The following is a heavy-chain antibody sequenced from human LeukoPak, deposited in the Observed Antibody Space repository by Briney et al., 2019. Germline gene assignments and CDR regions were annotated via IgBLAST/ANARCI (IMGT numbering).Heavy chain of an antibody. D-gene: IGHD1-7*01. CDR2: IKSKTDGGTT. Sequence: GGSLRLSCAASGFTFSNAWMSWVRQAPGKGLEWVGRIKSKTDGGTTDYAAPVKGRFTISRDDSKTTLYLQMNSLKTEDTAVYYCGRNYHRYYFDYWGQGTLVTVSS. CDR3: GRNYHRYYFDY. V-gene: IGHV3-15*05. J-gene: IGHJ4*02. CDR1: GFTFSNAW.